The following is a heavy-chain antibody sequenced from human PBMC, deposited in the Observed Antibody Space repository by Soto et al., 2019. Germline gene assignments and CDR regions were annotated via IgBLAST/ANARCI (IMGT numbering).Heavy chain of an antibody. J-gene: IGHJ6*03. V-gene: IGHV3-21*02. CDR3: VRDFGRYFRSGYMDV. D-gene: IGHD3-9*01. Sequence: EVQLVESGGGLVKPGGSLRLSRAASGFTFSSYSMNWVRQAPGKGLEWVSSINEDSSYIYYAHSLRGRFTISRDNAKDSLYLQMNYLRAEDTAVYYCVRDFGRYFRSGYMDVWGDGATVTVSS. CDR1: GFTFSSYS. CDR2: INEDSSYI.